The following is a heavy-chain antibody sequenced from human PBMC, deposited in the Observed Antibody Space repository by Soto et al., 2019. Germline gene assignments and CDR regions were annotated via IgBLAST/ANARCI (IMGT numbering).Heavy chain of an antibody. V-gene: IGHV5-10-1*01. CDR1: GYSFAGYW. CDR2: VDPSDSQT. J-gene: IGHJ4*02. CDR3: ARQIYDSDTGPNFQYYFDS. D-gene: IGHD3-22*01. Sequence: GESLKISCKGSGYSFAGYWITWVRQKPGKGLEWMGRVDPSDSQTYYSPSFRGHVTISVTKSITTVFLQWSSLRASDTAMYYCARQIYDSDTGPNFQYYFDSWGQGTPVTVS.